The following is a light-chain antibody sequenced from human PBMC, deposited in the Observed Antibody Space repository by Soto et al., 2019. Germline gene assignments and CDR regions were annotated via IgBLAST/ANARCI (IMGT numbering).Light chain of an antibody. J-gene: IGLJ1*01. Sequence: QSVLTQPPSASGTPGQRVTISCSGSSSNIGSNTVNWYQQLPGKAPKLLIYSNSQRPSGVPDRFSGSKSGTSASLAISGLQSEDEADYYCAAWDDSLNGYVFGTGTKVTVL. V-gene: IGLV1-44*01. CDR3: AAWDDSLNGYV. CDR1: SSNIGSNT. CDR2: SNS.